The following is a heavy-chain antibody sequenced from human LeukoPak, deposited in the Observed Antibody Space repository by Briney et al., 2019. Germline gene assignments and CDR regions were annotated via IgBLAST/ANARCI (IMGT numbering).Heavy chain of an antibody. J-gene: IGHJ5*02. D-gene: IGHD1-20*01. CDR3: ARLGGTYNWNDAFDP. CDR1: GGFISSYY. CDR2: IYYSGST. V-gene: IGHV4-59*12. Sequence: SETLSLTCTVSGGFISSYYWSWIRQPPGKGLEWIGYIYYSGSTNYNPSLKSRVTISVDRSKNQFSLKLSSVTAADTAVYYCARLGGTYNWNDAFDPWGQGTLVTVSS.